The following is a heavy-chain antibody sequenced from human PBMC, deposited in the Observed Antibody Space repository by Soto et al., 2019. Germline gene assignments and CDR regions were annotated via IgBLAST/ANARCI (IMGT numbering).Heavy chain of an antibody. CDR1: GYTFTHYG. Sequence: QVQLVQSGAEVKKPGASVKVSCRASGYTFTHYGITWVRQAPGQGLEWLGWINPDNGGKHTVQRLHDRLNLSTDRSPATAYVELRSLIYDDTAVYYCAKDLDDGGRYWYFDLWGRGTLVTVSS. CDR2: INPDNGGK. D-gene: IGHD4-17*01. V-gene: IGHV1-18*01. J-gene: IGHJ2*01. CDR3: AKDLDDGGRYWYFDL.